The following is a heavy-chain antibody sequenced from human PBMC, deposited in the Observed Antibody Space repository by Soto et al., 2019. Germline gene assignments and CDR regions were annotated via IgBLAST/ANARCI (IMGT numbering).Heavy chain of an antibody. CDR1: GFTFSDYY. Sequence: PGGSLRLSCAASGFTFSDYYMSWIRQAPGKGLEWVSYISSSGSTIYYADSVKGRFTISRDNAKNSLYLQMNSLRAEDTAVYYCARDLVRGYSSGKGYYYGMDVWGQGTTVTVYS. V-gene: IGHV3-11*01. CDR3: ARDLVRGYSSGKGYYYGMDV. D-gene: IGHD5-18*01. CDR2: ISSSGSTI. J-gene: IGHJ6*02.